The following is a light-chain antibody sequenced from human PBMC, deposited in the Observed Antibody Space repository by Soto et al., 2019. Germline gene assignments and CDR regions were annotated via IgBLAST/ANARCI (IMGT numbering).Light chain of an antibody. CDR1: QSVSSSY. J-gene: IGKJ4*01. V-gene: IGKV3-20*01. Sequence: EIVLTQSPGTLSLSPGERATLSCRASQSVSSSYLAWYQQKPGQAPRLLIYGASSRATGIPDRFSGSGSGTDFTLTISRLEPEDFAVSYCQQYGSSPPQVTFGGGTKVEIK. CDR3: QQYGSSPPQVT. CDR2: GAS.